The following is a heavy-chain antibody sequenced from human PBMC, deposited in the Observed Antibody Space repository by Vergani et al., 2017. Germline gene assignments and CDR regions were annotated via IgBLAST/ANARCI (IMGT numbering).Heavy chain of an antibody. CDR2: ISGSGGST. CDR3: AREGWELLRAFDI. J-gene: IGHJ3*02. D-gene: IGHD1-26*01. V-gene: IGHV3-23*04. CDR1: GFTFINAW. Sequence: EVQLVESGGGLVKPGGSLRLSCAASGFTFINAWMSWVRQAPGKGLEWVSAISGSGGSTYYADSVKGRFTISRDNSKNTLYLQMNSLRAEDTAVYYCAREGWELLRAFDIWGQGTMVTVSS.